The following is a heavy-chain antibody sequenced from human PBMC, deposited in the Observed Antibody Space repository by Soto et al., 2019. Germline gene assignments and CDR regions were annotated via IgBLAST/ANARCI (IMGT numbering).Heavy chain of an antibody. J-gene: IGHJ4*02. D-gene: IGHD6-19*01. V-gene: IGHV1-18*01. CDR2: ISAYNGNT. CDR1: GYTFTSYG. CDR3: STRRYSSGLKPYYFDC. Sequence: QVQLVQSGAEVKKPGASVKVSCKASGYTFTSYGISWVRKAPGQGLEWMGWISAYNGNTNYAQKLQGRVTMTTDTPTSTAYMELRSLRSDDTAVYYCSTRRYSSGLKPYYFDCWGQGTLVTLSS.